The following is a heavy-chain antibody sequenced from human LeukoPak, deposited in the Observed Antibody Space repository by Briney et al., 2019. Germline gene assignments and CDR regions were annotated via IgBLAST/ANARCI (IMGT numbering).Heavy chain of an antibody. D-gene: IGHD5-18*01. J-gene: IGHJ3*02. Sequence: ASVKVSCKASGYTFTGYYMHWVRQAPGQGLEWMGWINPNSGGTDYAQKFQGRVTMTRDTSISTAYMELSRLRSDDTAVYYCARDPRIRKDAFDIWGQGTMVTVSS. V-gene: IGHV1-2*02. CDR3: ARDPRIRKDAFDI. CDR2: INPNSGGT. CDR1: GYTFTGYY.